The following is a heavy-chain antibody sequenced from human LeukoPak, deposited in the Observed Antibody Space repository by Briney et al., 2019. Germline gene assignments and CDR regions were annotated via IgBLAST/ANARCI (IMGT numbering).Heavy chain of an antibody. CDR2: INPNDGGT. V-gene: IGHV1-2*02. J-gene: IGHJ4*02. D-gene: IGHD4-17*01. CDR1: GYTFTKNF. CDR3: ARDDYGDLQYFEN. Sequence: ASVNVSCKASGYTFTKNFLHWVRHAPGQGLEWMGWINPNDGGTLYAQKFQGRVTMTTDTSIATAYMEMSTLTSDDTAVYYCARDDYGDLQYFENWGQGTLVTVSS.